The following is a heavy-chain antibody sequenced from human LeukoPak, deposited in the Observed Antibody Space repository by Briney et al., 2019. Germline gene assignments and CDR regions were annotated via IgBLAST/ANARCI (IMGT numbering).Heavy chain of an antibody. CDR2: IYYSGST. Sequence: SETLSLTRTVSGGSISSSSYYWGWIRQPPGKGLEWIGSIYYSGSTYYNPSLKSRVTISVDTSKNQFSLKLSSVTAADTAVYYCAREKCGYNHYYYYYYMDVWGKGTTVTVSS. J-gene: IGHJ6*03. CDR1: GGSISSSSYY. CDR3: AREKCGYNHYYYYYYMDV. D-gene: IGHD5-18*01. V-gene: IGHV4-39*02.